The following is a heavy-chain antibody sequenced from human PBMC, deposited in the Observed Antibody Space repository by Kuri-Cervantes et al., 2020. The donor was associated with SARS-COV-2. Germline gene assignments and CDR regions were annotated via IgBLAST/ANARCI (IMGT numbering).Heavy chain of an antibody. V-gene: IGHV3-23*01. CDR1: GFTFSSYA. J-gene: IGHJ4*02. Sequence: GESLKISCAASGFTFSSYAMHWVRQAPGKGLEWVSAISGSGGSTYYADSVKGRFTISRDNSKNTLYLQMNSLRAEDTAVYYCAKDALPTYYYDSSGSSLDYWGQGTLVTVSS. D-gene: IGHD3-22*01. CDR3: AKDALPTYYYDSSGSSLDY. CDR2: ISGSGGST.